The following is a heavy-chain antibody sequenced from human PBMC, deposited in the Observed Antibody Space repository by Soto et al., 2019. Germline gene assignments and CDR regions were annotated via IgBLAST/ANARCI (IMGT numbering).Heavy chain of an antibody. CDR2: IKTKTDGGTT. V-gene: IGHV3-15*01. CDR3: TTGVTSRGMDV. CDR1: GFTFSNAW. J-gene: IGHJ6*02. Sequence: EVQLVESGGGLVKPGGSLRLSCAASGFTFSNAWMSWVRQAPGKGLEWVGRIKTKTDGGTTDYAAPVKGRFTISRDESKNTRYLQMNSLKTEDTAVYYCTTGVTSRGMDVWGQGTTVTGSS. D-gene: IGHD2-21*02.